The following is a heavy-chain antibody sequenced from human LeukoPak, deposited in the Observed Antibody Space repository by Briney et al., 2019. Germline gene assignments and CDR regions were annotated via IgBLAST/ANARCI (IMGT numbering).Heavy chain of an antibody. V-gene: IGHV4-34*01. CDR2: INHSGST. J-gene: IGHJ4*02. D-gene: IGHD3-22*01. CDR1: GGSFSGYY. Sequence: SETLSLTCAVYGGSFSGYYWSWIRQPPGKGLEWIGEINHSGSTNYNPSLKSRVTISVDTSKNQFSLKLSSVTAADTAVYYCARSARPLHYYDSSGYDWGTERHYYFDYWGQGTLVTVSS. CDR3: ARSARPLHYYDSSGYDWGTERHYYFDY.